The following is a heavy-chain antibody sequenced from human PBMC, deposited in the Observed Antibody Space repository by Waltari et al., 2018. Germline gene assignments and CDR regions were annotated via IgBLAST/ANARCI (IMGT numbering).Heavy chain of an antibody. CDR1: GYTLSDYY. CDR2: VDPDDGQT. J-gene: IGHJ3*02. V-gene: IGHV1-69-2*01. Sequence: EVRLLQSGAEVKKPGTTFKISCRLSGYTLSDYYIHWIQQAPGKGLQWMGLVDPDDGQTIYAEALQGSISMTADSSRKTVYMELTSLTSDDSAVYYCATGLGDSISASRPFEIWGQGTVITVSS. CDR3: ATGLGDSISASRPFEI. D-gene: IGHD3-3*02.